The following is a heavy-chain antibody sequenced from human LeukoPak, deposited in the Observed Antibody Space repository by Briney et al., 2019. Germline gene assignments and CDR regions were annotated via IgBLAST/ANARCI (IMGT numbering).Heavy chain of an antibody. CDR1: GFTFSSYG. V-gene: IGHV3-23*01. J-gene: IGHJ4*02. CDR3: AKGVVATWDFDY. Sequence: GGSLRLSCAASGFTFSSYGMSWVRQAPGKGLEWVSVISGSGGSTYYADSVKGRFTISRDNSKNTLYLQMNSLRAEDTAVYYCAKGVVATWDFDYWGQGTLVTVSS. D-gene: IGHD5-12*01. CDR2: ISGSGGST.